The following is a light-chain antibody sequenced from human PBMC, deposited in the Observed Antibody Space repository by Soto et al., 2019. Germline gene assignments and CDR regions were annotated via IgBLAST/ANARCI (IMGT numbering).Light chain of an antibody. V-gene: IGLV1-40*01. J-gene: IGLJ1*01. CDR1: SSNIGADYD. Sequence: QAVVTQPPAMSGAPGQRVTISCTGSSSNIGADYDVHWYQHVPGIAPKLLIYGNTNRPSGVPDRFSASRSGTSASLAITGLQAEDEADYYCHSYDSSLTGWVFGTGTKVTVL. CDR3: HSYDSSLTGWV. CDR2: GNT.